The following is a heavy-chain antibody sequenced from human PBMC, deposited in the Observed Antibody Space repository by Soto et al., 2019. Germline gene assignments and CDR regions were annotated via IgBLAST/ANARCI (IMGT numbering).Heavy chain of an antibody. V-gene: IGHV3-48*01. J-gene: IGHJ6*02. Sequence: PGGSLRLSGAPSGRTFSSYSMNWVRQAPGKGLEWVSYISSSSSTIYYADSVKGRFTISRDNAKNSLYLQMNSLRAEDTAVYYCAKGPAIVLVPAAMNYYYGMDVWGQGTTVTVSS. CDR1: GRTFSSYS. CDR2: ISSSSSTI. D-gene: IGHD2-2*01. CDR3: AKGPAIVLVPAAMNYYYGMDV.